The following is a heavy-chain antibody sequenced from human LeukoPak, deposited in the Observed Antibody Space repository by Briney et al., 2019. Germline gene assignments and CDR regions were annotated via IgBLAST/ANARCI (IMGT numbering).Heavy chain of an antibody. Sequence: PGGSLRLSCAASGFTFSSYEMNWVRQAPGKGLEWVSYISSSGSTIYYADSVKGRFTISRDNSKNTLYLQMSSLRAEDTAVYYCVRTAVAGGVWGQGTLVTVSS. CDR1: GFTFSSYE. CDR3: VRTAVAGGV. J-gene: IGHJ4*02. CDR2: ISSSGSTI. D-gene: IGHD6-19*01. V-gene: IGHV3-48*03.